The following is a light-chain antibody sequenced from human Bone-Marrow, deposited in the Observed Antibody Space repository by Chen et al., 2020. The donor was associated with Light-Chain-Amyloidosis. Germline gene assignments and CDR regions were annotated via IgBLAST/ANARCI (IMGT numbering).Light chain of an antibody. V-gene: IGLV3-25*03. CDR1: DLPTKY. CDR2: RDT. CDR3: QSADSSGTYEVI. Sequence: SYELTQPPSVSVSPGPTARITCSGDDLPTKYAYWYQQKPDQAPVLVIHRDTERPSGISERFSGSSSGTTATLIISGVQAEDEADYHCQSADSSGTYEVIFGGGTKLTVL. J-gene: IGLJ2*01.